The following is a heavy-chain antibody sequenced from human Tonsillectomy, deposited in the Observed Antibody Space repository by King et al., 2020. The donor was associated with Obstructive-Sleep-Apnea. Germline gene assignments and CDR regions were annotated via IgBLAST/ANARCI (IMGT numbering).Heavy chain of an antibody. V-gene: IGHV4-31*03. CDR2: IYYSGST. J-gene: IGHJ3*02. D-gene: IGHD2-2*01. CDR1: GGSISSVGYY. CDR3: ARGAMTLGAFDI. Sequence: QLQESGPGLVKPSQTLSLTCTVSGGSISSVGYYLSWILQHPGKGLEWIGDIYYSGSTYYNPSLKSRVTISVDTSKNQVSLKLSSVTAADTAVYYCARGAMTLGAFDIWGQGTMVTVSS.